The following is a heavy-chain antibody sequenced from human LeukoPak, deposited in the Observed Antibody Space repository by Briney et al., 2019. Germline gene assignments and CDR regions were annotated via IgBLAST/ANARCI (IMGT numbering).Heavy chain of an antibody. J-gene: IGHJ4*02. Sequence: PGGSLRLSCAASGFTFSSYWMSWVRQAPGKGLEWVANIKQDGSEKYYVDSVKGRFTISRDNAKNSLYLQMNSLRAEDTAVYYCARNFGGGDSSGPYCWGQGTLVTVSS. CDR3: ARNFGGGDSSGPYC. CDR1: GFTFSSYW. V-gene: IGHV3-7*01. CDR2: IKQDGSEK. D-gene: IGHD3-22*01.